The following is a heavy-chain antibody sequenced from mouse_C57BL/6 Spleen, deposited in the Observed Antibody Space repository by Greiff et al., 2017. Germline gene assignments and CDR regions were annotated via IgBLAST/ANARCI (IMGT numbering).Heavy chain of an antibody. J-gene: IGHJ2*01. D-gene: IGHD6-5*01. CDR2: IDPETGGT. CDR3: TRPLSFDY. CDR1: GYTFTDYE. V-gene: IGHV1-15*01. Sequence: SGAELVRPGASVTLSCTASGYTFTDYEMHWVKQTPVHGLEWIGAIDPETGGTAYKQKFKGKAILTADKSSSTAYMELRSLTSEDSAVYYCTRPLSFDYWGQGTTLTVSS.